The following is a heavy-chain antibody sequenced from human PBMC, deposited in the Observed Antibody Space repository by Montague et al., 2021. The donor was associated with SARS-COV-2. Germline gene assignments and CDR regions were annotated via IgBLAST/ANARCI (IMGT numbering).Heavy chain of an antibody. Sequence: SETLSLTCAVYGGSFSGYYWSWIHQPPGKGLEWIGEINHSGNTNYNPSLKSRVTISADTSKNQFSLKLSSVTTADTAVYFCVRGVSSVNMILVVIGLSYYFDRWAQGTLVTVSS. J-gene: IGHJ5*02. CDR3: VRGVSSVNMILVVIGLSYYFDR. V-gene: IGHV4-34*01. D-gene: IGHD3-22*01. CDR1: GGSFSGYY. CDR2: INHSGNT.